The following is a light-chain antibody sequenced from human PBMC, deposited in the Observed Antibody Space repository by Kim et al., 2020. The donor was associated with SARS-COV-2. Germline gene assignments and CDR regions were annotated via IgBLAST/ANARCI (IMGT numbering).Light chain of an antibody. CDR3: NPRDSSGNHYV. CDR2: GKN. Sequence: SSELTQDPAVSVALGQTVRITCQGDSLRSYYASWYQQKPGQAPVLVIYGKNNRPPGIPDRFSGSSSGNTASLTITGAQAEDEADYYCNPRDSSGNHYVFG. CDR1: SLRSYY. V-gene: IGLV3-19*01. J-gene: IGLJ1*01.